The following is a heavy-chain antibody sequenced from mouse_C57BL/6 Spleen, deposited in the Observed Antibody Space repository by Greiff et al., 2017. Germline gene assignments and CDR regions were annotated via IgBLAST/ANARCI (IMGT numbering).Heavy chain of an antibody. CDR1: GYTFTSYW. CDR2: IHPNSGST. Sequence: QVQLQQPGAELVKPGASVKLSCKASGYTFTSYWMHWVKQRPGQGLEWIGMIHPNSGSTNYNEKFKSKATLTVDKSSSTAYMQLSSLTSEDSAVYYCAKWLLRGGDYFDYWGQGTTLTVSS. V-gene: IGHV1-64*01. J-gene: IGHJ2*01. D-gene: IGHD2-3*01. CDR3: AKWLLRGGDYFDY.